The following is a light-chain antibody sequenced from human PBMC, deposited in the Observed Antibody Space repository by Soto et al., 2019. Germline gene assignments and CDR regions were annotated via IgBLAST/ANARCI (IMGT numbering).Light chain of an antibody. Sequence: EIVLTQSPGTLSVSPGERATLSCRSSQTISSQYLAWYQQKHGQAPSLLIYGTSSRATGTPDRFSGSGSGTDFTLTISRLEPEDSEIYYCQQYGSWTFGQGTKVEIK. V-gene: IGKV3-20*01. CDR1: QTISSQY. CDR3: QQYGSWT. CDR2: GTS. J-gene: IGKJ1*01.